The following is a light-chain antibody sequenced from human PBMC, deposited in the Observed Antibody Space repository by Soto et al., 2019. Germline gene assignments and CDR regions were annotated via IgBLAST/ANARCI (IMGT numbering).Light chain of an antibody. Sequence: GQSNTISCTGTSSDIGTYKYGSWFQHNPGKASNLIIFEVSNGPSGISDRFSGFKSANTAYLTISGVQPEDEADYHCSAYTILNCVPFG. J-gene: IGLJ3*02. CDR3: SAYTILNCVP. V-gene: IGLV2-14*01. CDR1: SSDIGTYKY. CDR2: EVS.